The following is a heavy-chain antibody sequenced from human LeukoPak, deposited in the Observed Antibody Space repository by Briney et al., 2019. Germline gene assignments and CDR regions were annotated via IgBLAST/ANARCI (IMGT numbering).Heavy chain of an antibody. J-gene: IGHJ6*02. D-gene: IGHD3-3*01. CDR1: GFTFSSYA. Sequence: GGSLRLSCAASGFTFSSYAMHWVRQAPGKGLEWVAVISYDGSNKYYADFVKGRFTISRDNSKNTLYLQMNSLRAEDTAVYYCARDWGEYDFWSGYYYYGMDVWGQGTTVTVSS. CDR3: ARDWGEYDFWSGYYYYGMDV. V-gene: IGHV3-30-3*01. CDR2: ISYDGSNK.